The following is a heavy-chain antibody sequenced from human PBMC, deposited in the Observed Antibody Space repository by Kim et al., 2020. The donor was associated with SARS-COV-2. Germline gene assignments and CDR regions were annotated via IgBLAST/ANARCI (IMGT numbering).Heavy chain of an antibody. J-gene: IGHJ3*02. V-gene: IGHV3-23*01. Sequence: GRFTISRDNSKNTLYLQMNSLRAEDTAVYYCAKPYYDYVWGSYSPGAFDIWGQGTMVTVSS. D-gene: IGHD3-16*01. CDR3: AKPYYDYVWGSYSPGAFDI.